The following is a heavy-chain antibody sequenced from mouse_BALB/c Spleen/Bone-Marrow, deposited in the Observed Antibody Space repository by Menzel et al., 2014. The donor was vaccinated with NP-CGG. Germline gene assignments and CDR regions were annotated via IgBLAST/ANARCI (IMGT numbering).Heavy chain of an antibody. CDR1: GYTFSSYW. CDR2: ILPGSGST. J-gene: IGHJ3*01. V-gene: IGHV1-9*01. CDR3: ARRGHGFAWFAY. Sequence: VKLQESGTELMKPGASVKISCKATGYTFSSYWIEWVNQRPGHGLEWIGEILPGSGSTNYNEKFKGKATFTADTSSYTAYMQLSRLTSEDSAVYYCARRGHGFAWFAYWGQGTLVTVPA. D-gene: IGHD1-2*01.